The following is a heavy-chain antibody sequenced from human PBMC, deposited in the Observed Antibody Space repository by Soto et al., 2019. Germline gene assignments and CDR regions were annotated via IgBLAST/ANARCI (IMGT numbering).Heavy chain of an antibody. J-gene: IGHJ6*03. D-gene: IGHD6-19*01. Sequence: QVQLVQSGAEVKPGSSVKVSCKASGGTFSSYTISWVRQAPGQGLEWMGRIIPILGIANYAQKIQGRVTINADKSTSTAYMELSSLISEDTAVYYCARGYSRGWPTTNYYYCYMDVVGKGTTVTVSS. CDR1: GGTFSSYT. V-gene: IGHV1-69*02. CDR3: ARGYSRGWPTTNYYYCYMDV. CDR2: IIPILGIA.